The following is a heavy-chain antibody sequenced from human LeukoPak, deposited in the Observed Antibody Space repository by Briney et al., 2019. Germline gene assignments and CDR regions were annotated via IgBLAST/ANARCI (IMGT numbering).Heavy chain of an antibody. V-gene: IGHV4-39*07. Sequence: SSETLSLTCIVSGGSISSTVSYWGWVRQPPGKGLEWIGSIHYSGSTYYIPSLKSRITISLDMSKNQYSLKLSSVTAADTAVYYCARGPSSGYCSGGSCLGFDPWGQGTLVTVSS. J-gene: IGHJ5*02. D-gene: IGHD2-15*01. CDR2: IHYSGST. CDR3: ARGPSSGYCSGGSCLGFDP. CDR1: GGSISSTVSY.